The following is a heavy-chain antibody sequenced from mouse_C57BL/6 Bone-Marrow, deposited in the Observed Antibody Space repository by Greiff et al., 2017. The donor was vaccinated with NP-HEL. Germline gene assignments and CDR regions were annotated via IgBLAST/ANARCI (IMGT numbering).Heavy chain of an antibody. V-gene: IGHV6-6*01. Sequence: EVKLEESGGGLVQPGGSMKLSCAASGFTFSDAWMDWVRQSPEKGLEWVAEIRNKANNHATYYAESVKGRFTISRDDSKSSVYLQMNSLRAEDTGIYYCTRPNDYYGSSYPFAYWGQGTLVTVSA. CDR1: GFTFSDAW. CDR3: TRPNDYYGSSYPFAY. CDR2: IRNKANNHAT. D-gene: IGHD1-1*01. J-gene: IGHJ3*01.